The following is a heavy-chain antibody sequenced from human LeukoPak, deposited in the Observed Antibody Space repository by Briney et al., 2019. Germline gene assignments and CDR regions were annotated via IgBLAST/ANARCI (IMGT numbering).Heavy chain of an antibody. D-gene: IGHD3-10*01. J-gene: IGHJ4*02. CDR2: IYYSGST. CDR3: ARGVGRSMVRGVIETTDY. CDR1: GGSISSYY. Sequence: SETLSLTCTVSGGSISSYYWSWIRQPPGKGLEWIGYIYYSGSTNYNPSLKSRVTISVDTSKNQFSLKLSSVTAADTAVYYCARGVGRSMVRGVIETTDYWGQGTLVTVSS. V-gene: IGHV4-59*01.